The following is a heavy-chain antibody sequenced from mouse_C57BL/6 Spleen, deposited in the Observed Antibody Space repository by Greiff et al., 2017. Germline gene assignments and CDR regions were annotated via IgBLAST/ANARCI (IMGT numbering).Heavy chain of an antibody. CDR1: GFTFSSYA. CDR2: ISSGGDYI. Sequence: EVMLVESGEGLVKPGGSLKLSCAASGFTFSSYAMSWVRQTPEKRLEWVAYISSGGDYIYYADTVKGRFTISRDNARNNLYLQMSSLKSEDTAMYYCTREGFYYYGSSPWFAYWGQGTLVTVSA. D-gene: IGHD1-1*01. V-gene: IGHV5-9-1*02. J-gene: IGHJ3*01. CDR3: TREGFYYYGSSPWFAY.